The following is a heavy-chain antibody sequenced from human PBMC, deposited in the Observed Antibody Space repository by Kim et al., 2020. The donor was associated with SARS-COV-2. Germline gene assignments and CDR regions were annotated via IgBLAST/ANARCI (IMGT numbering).Heavy chain of an antibody. CDR3: ARDTTTVTDYGMDV. Sequence: ASVKVFCKASGYTFTAYHMHWVRQAPGQGLEWMGIINPSDDSTTYAQRFQGRVTMTSDTSTSTVYMDLSSLRSEDTAVYYCARDTTTVTDYGMDVWGQGTTVTVSS. J-gene: IGHJ6*02. V-gene: IGHV1-46*01. D-gene: IGHD4-4*01. CDR1: GYTFTAYH. CDR2: INPSDDST.